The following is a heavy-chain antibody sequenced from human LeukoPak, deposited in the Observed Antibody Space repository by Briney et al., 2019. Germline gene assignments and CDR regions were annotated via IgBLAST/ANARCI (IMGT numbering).Heavy chain of an antibody. CDR2: ISGSGGST. J-gene: IGHJ4*02. CDR3: AKHMVWELLNYFDY. CDR1: GFTVSSNY. D-gene: IGHD1-26*01. V-gene: IGHV3-23*01. Sequence: GGSLRLSCAASGFTVSSNYMGWVRQAPGKGLEWISAISGSGGSTYYADSVKGRFTISRDNSKNTLYLQMNSLRAEDTAVYYCAKHMVWELLNYFDYWGQGTLVTVSS.